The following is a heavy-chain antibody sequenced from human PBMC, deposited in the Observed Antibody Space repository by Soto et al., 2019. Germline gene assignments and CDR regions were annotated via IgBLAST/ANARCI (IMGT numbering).Heavy chain of an antibody. V-gene: IGHV3-33*01. J-gene: IGHJ4*02. D-gene: IGHD2-2*01. CDR3: ARDRYCSSTSCAGFDY. CDR2: IWYDGSNK. Sequence: QVQLVESGGGVVHPGRSLRLSCAASGFTFSSYGMHWVRQAPCKGLEWVAVIWYDGSNKYYADSVKGRFTISRDNSKNTLYLQMNGLRAEDTAVYYCARDRYCSSTSCAGFDYWGQGTLVTVSS. CDR1: GFTFSSYG.